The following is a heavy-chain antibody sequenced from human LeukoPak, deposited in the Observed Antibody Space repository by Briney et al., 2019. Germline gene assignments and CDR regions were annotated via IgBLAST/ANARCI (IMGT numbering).Heavy chain of an antibody. D-gene: IGHD4-17*01. Sequence: GGSLRLSCAASGFTVSSNYMNWVRQAPGKGLEWVSVIYSGGSTYYADSVKGRFTISRDNSKNTLYLQMNSLRAEDTAVYYCARGNLVDYGDYEYWGQGTLVTVSS. CDR2: IYSGGST. CDR3: ARGNLVDYGDYEY. J-gene: IGHJ4*02. CDR1: GFTVSSNY. V-gene: IGHV3-53*01.